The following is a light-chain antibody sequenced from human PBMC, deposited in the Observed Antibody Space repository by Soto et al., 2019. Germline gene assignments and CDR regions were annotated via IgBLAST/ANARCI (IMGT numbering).Light chain of an antibody. V-gene: IGLV2-14*01. J-gene: IGLJ2*01. Sequence: QSVLTQPASVSGSPGQSITISCTGTSSDVGGYNYVSWYQQHPGKAPKLMIYYVSNRSSGVYNRFSGSKSGNTASLTISGLQDEEEADYYCSSYTSSSTLGVVFGGGTKLTVL. CDR1: SSDVGGYNY. CDR2: YVS. CDR3: SSYTSSSTLGVV.